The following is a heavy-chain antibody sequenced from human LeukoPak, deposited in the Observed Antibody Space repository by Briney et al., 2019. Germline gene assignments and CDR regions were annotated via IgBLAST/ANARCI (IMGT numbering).Heavy chain of an antibody. CDR1: GGSITISDYY. J-gene: IGHJ4*02. CDR3: ATREHHVLRTPGDY. V-gene: IGHV4-39*01. Sequence: SETLSLTCTVSGGSITISDYYWGWIRLPPGKGLEGIGTISHTGTTYYNPSLQSRVTISVDKSKNQFSLKLSSVTAADTAVYYCATREHHVLRTPGDYWGQGTLVTVSS. CDR2: ISHTGTT. D-gene: IGHD6-6*01.